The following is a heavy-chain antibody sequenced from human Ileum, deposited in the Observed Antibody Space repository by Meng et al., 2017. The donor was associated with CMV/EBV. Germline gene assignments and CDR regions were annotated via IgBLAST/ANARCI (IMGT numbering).Heavy chain of an antibody. D-gene: IGHD3-3*01. CDR3: ARASPQRRFLSY. V-gene: IGHV4-34*01. CDR2: INHGGSS. Sequence: QVELQRWGAGLLKPSETLSLRCAVYGGSFSEYHWSWIRQPPGKGLEWIGEINHGGSSNYNPSLKSRVTISVDRSRNQVSLKLTSVTAADTAVYYCARASPQRRFLSYWGQGTLVTVSS. CDR1: GGSFSEYH. J-gene: IGHJ4*02.